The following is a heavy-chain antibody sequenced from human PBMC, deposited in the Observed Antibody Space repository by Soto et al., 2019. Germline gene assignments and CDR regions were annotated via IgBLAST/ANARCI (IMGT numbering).Heavy chain of an antibody. CDR1: GFTFSSYA. CDR3: AKDLSRYFRGYYFDY. D-gene: IGHD3-9*01. Sequence: SGGSLRLSCAASGFTFSSYAMSWVRQAPGKGLEWVSAISGSGGSTYYADSVKGRFTISRDNSKNTLYLQMNSLRAEDTAVYYCAKDLSRYFRGYYFDYWGQGTLVTVSS. CDR2: ISGSGGST. J-gene: IGHJ4*02. V-gene: IGHV3-23*01.